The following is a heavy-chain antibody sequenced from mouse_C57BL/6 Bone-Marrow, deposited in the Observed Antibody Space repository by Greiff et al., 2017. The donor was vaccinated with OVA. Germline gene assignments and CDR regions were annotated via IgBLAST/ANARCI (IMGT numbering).Heavy chain of an antibody. Sequence: EVMLVESGGGLVKPGGSLKLSCAASGFTFSSYAMSWVRQTPEKRLEWVATISDGGSYTYYPDNVKGRFTISRDNAKNNLYLQMSHLKSEDTAMYYCARGGVSLYYFDYWGQGTTLTVSS. V-gene: IGHV5-4*03. CDR3: ARGGVSLYYFDY. CDR2: ISDGGSYT. CDR1: GFTFSSYA. J-gene: IGHJ2*01.